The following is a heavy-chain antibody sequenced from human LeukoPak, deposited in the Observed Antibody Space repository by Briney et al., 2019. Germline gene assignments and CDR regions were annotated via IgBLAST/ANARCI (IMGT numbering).Heavy chain of an antibody. CDR3: ARRKRAVAGMAFDY. CDR1: GXXFSXYT. Sequence: GSLRLSCAAXGXXFSXYTMHXXRQAPGKGLEXVXSISGSNSYIFYADSVKGRFTVSRDNAKDSLYLQMNSLRAEDTAVYYCARRKRAVAGMAFDYWGQGTLVTVSS. D-gene: IGHD6-19*01. CDR2: ISGSNSYI. V-gene: IGHV3-21*01. J-gene: IGHJ4*02.